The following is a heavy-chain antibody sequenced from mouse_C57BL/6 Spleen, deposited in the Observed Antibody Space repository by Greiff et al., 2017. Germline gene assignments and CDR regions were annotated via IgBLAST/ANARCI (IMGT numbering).Heavy chain of an antibody. Sequence: VQLVESGAELVKPGASVKISCKASGYAFSSYWMNWVKQRPGTGLEWIGQIYPGDGDTNYNGKFKGKATLTADKSSSTAYMQLSSLTSEDSAVYFCARDSSYDYFDYWGQGTTLTASS. CDR2: IYPGDGDT. CDR3: ARDSSYDYFDY. J-gene: IGHJ2*01. CDR1: GYAFSSYW. V-gene: IGHV1-80*01. D-gene: IGHD1-1*01.